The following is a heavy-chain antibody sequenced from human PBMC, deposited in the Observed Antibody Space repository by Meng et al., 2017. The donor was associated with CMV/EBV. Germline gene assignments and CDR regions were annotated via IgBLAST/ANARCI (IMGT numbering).Heavy chain of an antibody. J-gene: IGHJ4*02. CDR1: GGSISRSSYY. V-gene: IGHV4-39*07. D-gene: IGHD4-23*01. Sequence: QQCQGTVPGLWQPSDTVSLPCPVSGGSISRSSYYGGWIRQPPGKGLEWIGSIYYSGSTYYNPSLKSRVTISVDTSKNQFSLKLSSVTAADTAVYYCARDPSLRWIDYWGQGTLVTVSS. CDR2: IYYSGST. CDR3: ARDPSLRWIDY.